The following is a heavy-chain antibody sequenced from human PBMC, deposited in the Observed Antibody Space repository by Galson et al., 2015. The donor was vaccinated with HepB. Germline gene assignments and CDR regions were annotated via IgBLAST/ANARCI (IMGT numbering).Heavy chain of an antibody. J-gene: IGHJ2*01. CDR1: GFTFSSYG. CDR3: AKGGGYGDYDYPLWYFAL. Sequence: SLRLSCAASGFTFSSYGMHWVRQAPGKGLEWVAVISYDGSNKYYADSVKGRFTISRDNSRNTLYLQMNSLRAEDTALYYCAKGGGYGDYDYPLWYFALWGRGTQVTVSS. CDR2: ISYDGSNK. D-gene: IGHD4-17*01. V-gene: IGHV3-30*18.